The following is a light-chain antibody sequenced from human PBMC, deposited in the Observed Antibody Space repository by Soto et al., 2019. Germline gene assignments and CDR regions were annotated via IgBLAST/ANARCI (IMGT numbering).Light chain of an antibody. V-gene: IGKV1-5*01. Sequence: DIQLTQSPSTLSASVGDRVTITCRASQSFSSWLAWYQQKPGKAPKLLICDASNLESGVPSRFSGSGSGTEFTLTISSLQPDDFATYYCQQCNSPYTFGQGTKLEIK. J-gene: IGKJ2*01. CDR1: QSFSSW. CDR2: DAS. CDR3: QQCNSPYT.